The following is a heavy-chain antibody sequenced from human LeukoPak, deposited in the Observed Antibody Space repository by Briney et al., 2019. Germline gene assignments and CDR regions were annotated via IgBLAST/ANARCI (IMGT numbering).Heavy chain of an antibody. V-gene: IGHV3-23*01. CDR2: ISTSGDNT. Sequence: GGSLRLSCAASGFTFNNFAMNWVRQAPGKGLEWVSAISTSGDNTYYADSVKGRFTISRDNSKNTLYLQMNSLRAEDTAVYYCAKAESSAGGSAVAGDYNYYGMDVWGQGTTVTVSS. CDR3: AKAESSAGGSAVAGDYNYYGMDV. CDR1: GFTFNNFA. J-gene: IGHJ6*02. D-gene: IGHD6-19*01.